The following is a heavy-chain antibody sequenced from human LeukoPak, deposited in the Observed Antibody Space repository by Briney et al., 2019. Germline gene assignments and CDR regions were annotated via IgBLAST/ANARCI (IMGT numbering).Heavy chain of an antibody. CDR3: ARDRTHYYYDRSGYFHQDAFDI. V-gene: IGHV1-69*04. CDR1: GGSFSRYP. Sequence: SVKVSRKASGGSFSRYPINWVRQAPGQGLEWLGRIIPILGISNYAQKFQDRVTITADKSTSTAYMELRSLRSEDTAVYYCARDRTHYYYDRSGYFHQDAFDIWGQGTMVTVSS. CDR2: IIPILGIS. J-gene: IGHJ3*02. D-gene: IGHD3-22*01.